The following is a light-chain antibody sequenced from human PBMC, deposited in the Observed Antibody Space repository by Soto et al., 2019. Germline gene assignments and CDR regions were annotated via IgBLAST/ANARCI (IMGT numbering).Light chain of an antibody. Sequence: DLQMTQSPSSLSASVGDSVTITCRASPPITIYLVWFQQKPGKAPKSLIYAATNLQSGVPSRFSGSGGGTDFSLTISSRQPEDVATYYCQHYQRYPPTFGGGTRLEIK. CDR2: AAT. CDR3: QHYQRYPPT. CDR1: PPITIY. V-gene: IGKV1-16*01. J-gene: IGKJ4*01.